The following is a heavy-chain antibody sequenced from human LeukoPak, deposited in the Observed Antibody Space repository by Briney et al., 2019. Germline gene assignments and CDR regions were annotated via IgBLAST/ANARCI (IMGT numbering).Heavy chain of an antibody. V-gene: IGHV1-8*03. CDR2: MNPNSGNT. Sequence: ASVKVSCKTSGYTFSSYGITWVRQATGQGLEWMGWMNPNSGNTGYAQKFQGRVTITRNTSISTAYMELSSLRSEDTAVYYCARGPIAAADYYFDYWGQGTLLTVSS. CDR1: GYTFSSYG. J-gene: IGHJ4*02. CDR3: ARGPIAAADYYFDY. D-gene: IGHD6-13*01.